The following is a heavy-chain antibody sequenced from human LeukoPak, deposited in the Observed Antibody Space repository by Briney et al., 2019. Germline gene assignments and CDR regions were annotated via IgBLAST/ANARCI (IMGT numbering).Heavy chain of an antibody. V-gene: IGHV3-43D*03. CDR2: VQWDGTLS. D-gene: IGHD2-21*01. CDR1: GFVFDDYA. J-gene: IGHJ5*02. CDR3: AKNLFPGFIPPIHP. Sequence: GGSLRLSCAGSGFVFDDYAMHWVRQAPGKAVEWVSVVQWDGTLSHYADSVKGRFTISKDNSKKSLYLHMNQLRSEDTAVYFLAKNLFPGFIPPIHPWGQGTLV.